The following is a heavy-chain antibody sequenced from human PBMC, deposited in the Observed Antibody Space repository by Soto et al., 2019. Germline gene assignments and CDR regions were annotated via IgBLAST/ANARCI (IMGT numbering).Heavy chain of an antibody. J-gene: IGHJ3*02. V-gene: IGHV3-7*01. CDR1: GLTFNNAW. CDR3: ASGHYYDSSGWTAFDI. CDR2: IKQDGSEK. Sequence: GGSLRLSCAASGLTFNNAWMSWVRQAPGKGLEWVANIKQDGSEKYYVDSVKGRFTISRDNAKNSLYLQMNSLRAEDTAVYYCASGHYYDSSGWTAFDIWGQGTMVTVSS. D-gene: IGHD3-22*01.